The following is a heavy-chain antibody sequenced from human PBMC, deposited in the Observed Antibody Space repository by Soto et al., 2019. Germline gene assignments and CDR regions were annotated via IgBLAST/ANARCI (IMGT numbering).Heavy chain of an antibody. J-gene: IGHJ4*02. V-gene: IGHV1-8*01. CDR1: GYTFTNYD. D-gene: IGHD3-22*01. CDR3: ARGRRDYYGSGDWVPLAY. Sequence: QVQLVQSGAEVKKPGASVKVSCKASGYTFTNYDINWVRQATGQGLEWMGWMNPDSGDTRYAQEFQGRVTMTRDTSISTAYTELSRRGSEDTAVYYCARGRRDYYGSGDWVPLAYWGQGTLVIVSS. CDR2: MNPDSGDT.